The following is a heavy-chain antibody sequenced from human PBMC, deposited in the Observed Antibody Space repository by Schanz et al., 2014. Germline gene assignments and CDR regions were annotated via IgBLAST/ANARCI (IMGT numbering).Heavy chain of an antibody. CDR1: GFTFSDYY. D-gene: IGHD6-13*01. J-gene: IGHJ4*01. CDR3: AREQIMAAAGLVDY. Sequence: QVQLVESGGGLVKPGGSLRLSCAASGFTFSDYYMSWIRQAPGNGLEWVSYISGTTTYTNYADSVKGRVTISRDNAKNSLYLQMNSLRAEDTAVDYCAREQIMAAAGLVDYWGHGTLVTVSS. CDR2: ISGTTTYT. V-gene: IGHV3-11*05.